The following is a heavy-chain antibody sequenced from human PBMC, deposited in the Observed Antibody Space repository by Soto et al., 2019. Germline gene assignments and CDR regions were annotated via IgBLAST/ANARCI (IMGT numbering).Heavy chain of an antibody. V-gene: IGHV5-51*01. D-gene: IGHD2-15*01. Sequence: PGESLKISCKGSGYSFTDYWIARVRQMPGKGLEWMGSIWPGDSDTRYSPSFQGQVTISADKSISTAYLQWSSLKASDTAMYYCTRIHCSGGTCYSFESWGQGTLVT. CDR2: IWPGDSDT. J-gene: IGHJ4*02. CDR1: GYSFTDYW. CDR3: TRIHCSGGTCYSFES.